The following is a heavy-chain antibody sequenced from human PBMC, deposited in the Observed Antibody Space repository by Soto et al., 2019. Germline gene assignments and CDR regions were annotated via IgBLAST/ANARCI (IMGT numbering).Heavy chain of an antibody. Sequence: QVQLVQSGAEVKKPGASVKVSCKASGYTFTSYGISWVRQAPGQRLEWIGWISADNGNTNYSQKLQGRVTMTTDTATSTAYMELRSLRSDDTAVYYCARDLAVAGVFDYWGQVTLVTVSS. CDR2: ISADNGNT. CDR1: GYTFTSYG. CDR3: ARDLAVAGVFDY. D-gene: IGHD6-19*01. V-gene: IGHV1-18*01. J-gene: IGHJ4*02.